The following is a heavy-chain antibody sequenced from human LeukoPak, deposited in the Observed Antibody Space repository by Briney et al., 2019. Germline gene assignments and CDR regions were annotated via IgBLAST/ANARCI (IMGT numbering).Heavy chain of an antibody. Sequence: GASVKVSCKASGYTFTGYYMHWVRQAPGQGLEWMGWINPNSGGTNYAQKFQGRVTMTRDTSISTAYMELSRLRSDDTAVSYCARSWALRGATIFSLGYWGQGTLVTVSS. D-gene: IGHD5-24*01. CDR2: INPNSGGT. V-gene: IGHV1-2*02. CDR1: GYTFTGYY. J-gene: IGHJ4*02. CDR3: ARSWALRGATIFSLGY.